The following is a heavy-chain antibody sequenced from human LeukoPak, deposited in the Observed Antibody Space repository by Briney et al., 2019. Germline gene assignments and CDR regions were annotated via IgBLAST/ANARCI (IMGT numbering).Heavy chain of an antibody. V-gene: IGHV3-20*04. D-gene: IGHD3-22*01. CDR3: ARGEYYYDSSLSFDY. J-gene: IGHJ4*02. Sequence: GGSLRLSCAASGFTFDDYGMSWVRQAPGKGLEWVSGINWNGGSTGYADSVKGRFTISRHNAKNSLYLQMNSLRAEDTALYYCARGEYYYDSSLSFDYWGQGTLVTVSS. CDR2: INWNGGST. CDR1: GFTFDDYG.